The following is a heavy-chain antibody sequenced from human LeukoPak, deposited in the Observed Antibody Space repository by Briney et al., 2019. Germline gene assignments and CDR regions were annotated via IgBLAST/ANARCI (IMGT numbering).Heavy chain of an antibody. V-gene: IGHV3-23*01. CDR2: ISGSGGST. J-gene: IGHJ4*02. CDR3: ARIGDYDFWSGPDDY. Sequence: GGSLRLSCAASGFTFSSYAMSWVRQAPGKGLEWVSAISGSGGSTYYADSVKGRFTISRDNSKNTLYLQMNSLRAEDTAVYYCARIGDYDFWSGPDDYWGQGTLVTVSS. D-gene: IGHD3-3*01. CDR1: GFTFSSYA.